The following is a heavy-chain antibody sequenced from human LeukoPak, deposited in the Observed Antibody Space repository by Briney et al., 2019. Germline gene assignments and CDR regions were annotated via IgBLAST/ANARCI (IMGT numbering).Heavy chain of an antibody. V-gene: IGHV4-59*01. Sequence: SETLSLTCTVSDGSINGYYWSWIRQPPGKGLDWIGYMYSGGTTNYSPSLKSRVTISEDMSKNLFSLKLTSVTAADTAVYYYARHSGHSSTNDAFDIWGQGTMVIVSS. CDR2: MYSGGTT. J-gene: IGHJ3*02. D-gene: IGHD6-13*01. CDR1: DGSINGYY. CDR3: ARHSGHSSTNDAFDI.